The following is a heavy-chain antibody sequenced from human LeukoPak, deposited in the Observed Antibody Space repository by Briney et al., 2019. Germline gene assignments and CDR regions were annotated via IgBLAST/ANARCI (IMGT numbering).Heavy chain of an antibody. CDR2: ISSDGSNK. Sequence: GGSLRLPCAASGFTFSNYAMHWVRQAPGKGLEWVADISSDGSNKYYADSVKGRFTISRDNSKNTLYLQMNSLRAEDTAVYSCASHYDTSGYHYFDFWGQGTLVTVSS. J-gene: IGHJ4*02. CDR1: GFTFSNYA. CDR3: ASHYDTSGYHYFDF. V-gene: IGHV3-30-3*01. D-gene: IGHD3-22*01.